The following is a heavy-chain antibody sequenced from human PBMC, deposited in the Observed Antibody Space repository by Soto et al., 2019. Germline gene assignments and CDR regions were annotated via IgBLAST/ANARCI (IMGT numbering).Heavy chain of an antibody. Sequence: SVKVSCKASGGTFSSYSISWVREAPGQGLEWMGGIIPIFGTANYAQKFQGRVTITADESTSTAYMELSSLRSEDTAVYYCARGHVVVTAIPQYYFDYWGQGTLVTVSS. CDR1: GGTFSSYS. J-gene: IGHJ4*02. D-gene: IGHD2-21*02. V-gene: IGHV1-69*13. CDR3: ARGHVVVTAIPQYYFDY. CDR2: IIPIFGTA.